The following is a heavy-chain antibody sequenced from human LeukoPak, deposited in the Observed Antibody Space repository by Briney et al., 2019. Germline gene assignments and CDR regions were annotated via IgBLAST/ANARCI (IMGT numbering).Heavy chain of an antibody. J-gene: IGHJ4*02. D-gene: IGHD3-10*01. CDR2: IYYSGST. Sequence: SETLSLTCTVSGGSISSSSYYWGWIRQPPGKGLEWIGSIYYSGSTYYNPSLKSRVTISVDTPKNQFSLKLSTVTAADTAVYYCARRSSMVRGVIRPANWGQGTLVTVSS. V-gene: IGHV4-39*01. CDR1: GGSISSSSYY. CDR3: ARRSSMVRGVIRPAN.